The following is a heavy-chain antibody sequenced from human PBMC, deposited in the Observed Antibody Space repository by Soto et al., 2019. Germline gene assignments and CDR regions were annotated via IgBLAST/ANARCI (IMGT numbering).Heavy chain of an antibody. CDR1: GYTFTNYC. CDR3: ARDHPRGDFWSGYYTGRWFDP. J-gene: IGHJ5*02. CDR2: ISAYNGNT. D-gene: IGHD3-3*01. V-gene: IGHV1-18*01. Sequence: GASVKVSCKASGYTFTNYCISWVLQAPGQGLEWMGWISAYNGNTNYAQKLQGRVTMTTDTSTSTAYMELRSLRSDDTAVYYCARDHPRGDFWSGYYTGRWFDPWGQGTLVTVSS.